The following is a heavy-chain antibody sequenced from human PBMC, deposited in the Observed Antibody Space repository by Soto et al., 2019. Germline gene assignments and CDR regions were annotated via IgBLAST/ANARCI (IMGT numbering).Heavy chain of an antibody. D-gene: IGHD6-19*01. Sequence: QVQLVQSGAEVKKPGSSVKVSCKASGGTFSSYAISWVRQAPGQGLEWMGGIIPIFGTANYAQKFQGRVTITAHESTSTAYMELSSLRSEDTAVYYCARSRPTVAGTPYYFDYWGQGTMVTVSS. J-gene: IGHJ4*02. CDR3: ARSRPTVAGTPYYFDY. CDR2: IIPIFGTA. V-gene: IGHV1-69*12. CDR1: GGTFSSYA.